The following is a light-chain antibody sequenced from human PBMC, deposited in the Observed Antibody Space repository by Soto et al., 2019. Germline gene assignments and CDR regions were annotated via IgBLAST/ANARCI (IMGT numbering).Light chain of an antibody. CDR2: DAS. V-gene: IGKV3-11*01. J-gene: IGKJ4*01. CDR1: QRISSY. CDR3: QQRNNWPQT. Sequence: IHLTQSPSTLSVSPGQRVTLSCRASQRISSYLAWYPQRPGHPCRLIIYDASNGTTGIAGRFSGSGCGTDTTLTISSLEPEDFAFYFCQQRNNWPQTFGGGTKVDIK.